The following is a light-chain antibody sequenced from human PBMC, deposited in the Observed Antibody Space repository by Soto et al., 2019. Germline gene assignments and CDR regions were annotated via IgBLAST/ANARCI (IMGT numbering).Light chain of an antibody. Sequence: HSALTQPASVSVSPGQSITISCTGTSSDVGGYNYVSWYQQHPGKAPKLMIYDVSDRPSGVSNRFSASKSGNTASLTISGLQAEDEADYYCCSYTSSSTPWVFGTGTKVTVL. CDR3: CSYTSSSTPWV. CDR1: SSDVGGYNY. CDR2: DVS. J-gene: IGLJ1*01. V-gene: IGLV2-14*03.